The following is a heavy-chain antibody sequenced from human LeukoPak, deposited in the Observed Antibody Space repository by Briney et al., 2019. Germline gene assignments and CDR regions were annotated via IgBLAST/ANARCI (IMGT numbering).Heavy chain of an antibody. CDR2: VWYDASDR. D-gene: IGHD5-24*01. CDR1: GFTFSSFG. V-gene: IGHV3-33*01. Sequence: GGSLRLSCAASGFTFSSFGMHWVRQAPGKGLEWVAVVWYDASDRYYADSVKGRFTISRDNSKNTLFLQMNSLRDDDTAVYYCVRGVGVSRFNYFDPWGQGTLVVVSS. J-gene: IGHJ5*02. CDR3: VRGVGVSRFNYFDP.